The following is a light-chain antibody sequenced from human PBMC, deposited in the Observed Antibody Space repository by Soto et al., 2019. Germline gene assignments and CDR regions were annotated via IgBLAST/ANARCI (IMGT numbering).Light chain of an antibody. CDR2: GAS. CDR3: QQYGSSRLT. CDR1: QSVSSSF. J-gene: IGKJ4*01. Sequence: EIVFTQTPGTPSLSPGERATLSFRATQSVSSSFLAWYRPKPGQAPRLLIYGASSRATGIPDRFSGSGSGTDFTLTISRLEPEDFAVYYCQQYGSSRLTFGGGTKVDIK. V-gene: IGKV3-20*01.